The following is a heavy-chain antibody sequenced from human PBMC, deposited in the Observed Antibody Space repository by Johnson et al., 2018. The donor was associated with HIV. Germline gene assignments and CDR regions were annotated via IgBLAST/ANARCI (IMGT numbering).Heavy chain of an antibody. CDR1: GVTFSSSA. D-gene: IGHD5-12*01. CDR2: ISYVGSNK. CDR3: AKDGDWDTVAHAFDI. J-gene: IGHJ3*02. V-gene: IGHV3-30*04. Sequence: VPPVASGRGLVQPGWSLRPSCAASGVTFSSSAMHWVRQAPGQGLAWVAVISYVGSNKDNADSVKVRFTISRDNSKNMLSLQMNSLRAEDTAVYYCAKDGDWDTVAHAFDIWGQGTMVTVSS.